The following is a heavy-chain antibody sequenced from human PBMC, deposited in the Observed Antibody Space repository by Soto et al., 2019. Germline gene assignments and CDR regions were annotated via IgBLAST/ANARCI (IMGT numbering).Heavy chain of an antibody. D-gene: IGHD2-15*01. V-gene: IGHV3-23*01. CDR2: ISGSGGST. CDR1: GFTFSSYA. Sequence: EVQLLESGGGLVQPGGSLRLSCAASGFTFSSYAMSWVRQAPGKGLEWVSAISGSGGSTYYADSVKGRFTISRDNSKNTLYLQMNSLRAEDTAVYYCAKDRCSGGSCYSVGFDYWGQGTLVTVSS. J-gene: IGHJ4*02. CDR3: AKDRCSGGSCYSVGFDY.